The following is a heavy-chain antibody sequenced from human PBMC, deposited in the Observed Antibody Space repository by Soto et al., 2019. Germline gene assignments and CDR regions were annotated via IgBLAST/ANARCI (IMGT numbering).Heavy chain of an antibody. CDR3: ARAGSTWRYFFDY. Sequence: SETLSLTCTVSGGSISSYYWTWIRQPPGKGLEWVGYVYYSGTTYYNPSLQSRVTISVDTSKNQFSLKVKSVTAADTAIYYCARAGSTWRYFFDYWGQGSLVTSPQ. V-gene: IGHV4-59*01. J-gene: IGHJ4*02. CDR1: GGSISSYY. D-gene: IGHD6-13*01. CDR2: VYYSGTT.